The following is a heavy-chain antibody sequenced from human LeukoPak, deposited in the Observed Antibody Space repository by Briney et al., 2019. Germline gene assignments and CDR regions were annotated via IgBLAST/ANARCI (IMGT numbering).Heavy chain of an antibody. V-gene: IGHV3-7*03. Sequence: GGSLRLSCAASGFTFSTYWMTWVRQAPGKGLEWVADINQNGGQSYYVDSAKGRFTLSRDNAKNSLFLQLNSLRAEDTAVYYCVKNSGWYCLDYWGQGITVIVSS. D-gene: IGHD6-13*01. CDR2: INQNGGQS. J-gene: IGHJ4*02. CDR1: GFTFSTYW. CDR3: VKNSGWYCLDY.